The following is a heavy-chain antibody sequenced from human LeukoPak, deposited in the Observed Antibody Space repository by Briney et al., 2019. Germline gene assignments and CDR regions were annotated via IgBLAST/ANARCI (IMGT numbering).Heavy chain of an antibody. CDR1: GYTFTSYY. J-gene: IGHJ6*02. D-gene: IGHD6-13*01. V-gene: IGHV1-69*13. CDR2: IIPIFGTA. CDR3: ARVTLGYSRSGDNYYYYGMDV. Sequence: ASVKVSCKASGYTFTSYYMHWVRQAPGQGLEWMGGIIPIFGTANYAQKFQGRVTITADESTSTAYMELSSLRSEDTAVYYCARVTLGYSRSGDNYYYYGMDVWGQGTTVSVSS.